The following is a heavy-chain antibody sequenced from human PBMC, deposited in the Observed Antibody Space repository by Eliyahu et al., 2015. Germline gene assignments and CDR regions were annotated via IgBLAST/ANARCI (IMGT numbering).Heavy chain of an antibody. CDR1: XFXFTXYA. J-gene: IGHJ4*02. V-gene: IGHV3-23*01. CDR3: AKDRSIITISGVSEGGDY. CDR2: ISGSGGST. D-gene: IGHD3-3*01. Sequence: EVQLLESGGGLVQPGGSLXLSCAAXXFXFTXYARXWVRQAPGKGLEWVSGISGSGGSTYYADSVKGRFTISRDNSKKTLYMQMNRLRAEDTAVYYCAKDRSIITISGVSEGGDYWGQGTLVIVSS.